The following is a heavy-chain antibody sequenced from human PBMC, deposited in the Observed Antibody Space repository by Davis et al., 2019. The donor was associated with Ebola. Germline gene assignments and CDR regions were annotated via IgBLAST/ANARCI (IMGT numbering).Heavy chain of an antibody. D-gene: IGHD3-10*01. V-gene: IGHV3-53*01. CDR2: IYSGGST. CDR3: AKEENYYGSGSYWYYFDY. Sequence: GGSLRLSCAASGFTVSSNYMSWVRQAPGKGLEWVSVIYSGGSTYYADSVKGRFTISRDNSKNTLYLQMNSLRAEDTAVYYCAKEENYYGSGSYWYYFDYWGQGTLVTVSS. J-gene: IGHJ4*02. CDR1: GFTVSSNY.